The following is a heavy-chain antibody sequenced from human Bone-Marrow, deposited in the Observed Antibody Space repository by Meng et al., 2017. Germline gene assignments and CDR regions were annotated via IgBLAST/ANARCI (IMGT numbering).Heavy chain of an antibody. V-gene: IGHV1-69*13. J-gene: IGHJ6*02. CDR1: GGTFSSYA. CDR2: IIPIFGTA. Sequence: SVKVSCKASGGTFSSYAISWVRQAPGQGLEWMGGIIPIFGTANYAQKFQGRVTITADESTSTAYMELSSLRSEDTAVYYCAVAGDGYNEIKPYYYYSGMDVWGQGTTVTVSS. CDR3: AVAGDGYNEIKPYYYYSGMDV. D-gene: IGHD5-24*01.